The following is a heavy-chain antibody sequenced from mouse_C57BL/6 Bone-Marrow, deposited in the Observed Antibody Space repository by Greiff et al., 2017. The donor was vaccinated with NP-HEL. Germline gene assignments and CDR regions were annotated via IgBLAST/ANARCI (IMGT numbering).Heavy chain of an antibody. Sequence: EVQVVESGGDLVKPGGSLKLSCAASGFTFSSYGMSWVRQTPDKRLEWVATISSGGSYTYYPDSVKGRFTISRDNAKNTLYLQMSSLKSEDTAMYYCARMMVTRYYFDYWGQGTTLTVSS. D-gene: IGHD2-3*01. J-gene: IGHJ2*01. CDR2: ISSGGSYT. CDR3: ARMMVTRYYFDY. CDR1: GFTFSSYG. V-gene: IGHV5-6*01.